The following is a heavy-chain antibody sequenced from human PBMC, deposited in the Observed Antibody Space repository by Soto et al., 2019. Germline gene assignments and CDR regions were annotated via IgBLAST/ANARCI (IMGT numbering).Heavy chain of an antibody. Sequence: SETLSLTCAVYGGSFSGYYWSWIRQPPGKGLEWIGEINHSGSTNYNPSLKSRVTISVDTSKNQFSLKLSSVTAADTAVYYCARGELGYCTNGVCYTGGVFSWFDPWGQGTLVTVSS. CDR2: INHSGST. J-gene: IGHJ5*02. V-gene: IGHV4-34*01. D-gene: IGHD2-8*01. CDR3: ARGELGYCTNGVCYTGGVFSWFDP. CDR1: GGSFSGYY.